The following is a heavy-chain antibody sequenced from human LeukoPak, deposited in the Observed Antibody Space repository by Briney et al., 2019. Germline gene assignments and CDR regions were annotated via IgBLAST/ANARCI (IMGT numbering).Heavy chain of an antibody. Sequence: PGRSLRLSCAASGFTFRSYGMHWVRQAPGKGLEWVSYISDSGSAIYYADSVKGRFTISRDNAQNSLFLQMNSLRAEDTAVYYCARDSGSGYSSSAGYWGQGTLVTVSS. CDR1: GFTFRSYG. V-gene: IGHV3-48*04. CDR2: ISDSGSAI. J-gene: IGHJ4*02. CDR3: ARDSGSGYSSSAGY. D-gene: IGHD3-22*01.